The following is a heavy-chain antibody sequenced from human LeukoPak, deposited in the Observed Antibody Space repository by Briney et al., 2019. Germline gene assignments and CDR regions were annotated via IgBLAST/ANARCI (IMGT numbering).Heavy chain of an antibody. CDR1: GFTFSSSG. CDR3: AKEGTPQVSTWYDL. D-gene: IGHD3-10*01. J-gene: IGHJ5*02. Sequence: PGGSLRLSCAASGFTFSSSGMHWVRQAPGKGLEWVAVISYDGSNKYYADSVKGRFTISRDNSKNTLYLQMNILRTEDTAVYYCAKEGTPQVSTWYDLWGQGTQVIVSS. CDR2: ISYDGSNK. V-gene: IGHV3-30*18.